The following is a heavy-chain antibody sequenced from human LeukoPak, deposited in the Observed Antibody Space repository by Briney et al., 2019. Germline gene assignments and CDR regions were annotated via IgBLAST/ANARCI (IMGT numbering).Heavy chain of an antibody. CDR1: GYTFSIYG. CDR3: ARDQEQWPYYFDY. D-gene: IGHD6-19*01. J-gene: IGHJ4*02. Sequence: GASVTVSCTASGYTFSIYGISWVRQAPGQGLEWMGWISAYNGNTNYAQKFQGRVTMMTDTSTSTAYMELRSLRSDDTAVYYCARDQEQWPYYFDYWGQGTLVTVSS. CDR2: ISAYNGNT. V-gene: IGHV1-18*01.